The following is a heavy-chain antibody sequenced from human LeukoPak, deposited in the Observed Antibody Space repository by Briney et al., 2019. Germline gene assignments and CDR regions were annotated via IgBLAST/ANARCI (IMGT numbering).Heavy chain of an antibody. CDR2: IYYSGNT. V-gene: IGHV4-59*11. D-gene: IGHD3-16*01. CDR3: AKSPGGWFDP. Sequence: SETLSLTCTVAGGPISSHYWSWIRQPPGKGLEWIGYIYYSGNTQYNPSLKSRVTMSLDTSKSQFSLKLTSVTAADTAVYYCAKSPGGWFDPWGQGTLVTVSS. J-gene: IGHJ5*02. CDR1: GGPISSHY.